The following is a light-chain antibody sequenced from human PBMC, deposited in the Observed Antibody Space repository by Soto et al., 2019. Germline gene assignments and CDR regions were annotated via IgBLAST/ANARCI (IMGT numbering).Light chain of an antibody. CDR1: QSVSSN. CDR3: QQRSNLPPVT. Sequence: EIVVTQSPATLSVSPGERATFSCRASQSVSSNLAWYQQKPGQAPRLLIYGASIRATGIPARFSGSGSGTEFTLTISSLEHEDFAVYYCQQRSNLPPVTFGQGTRLEIK. CDR2: GAS. V-gene: IGKV3-15*01. J-gene: IGKJ5*01.